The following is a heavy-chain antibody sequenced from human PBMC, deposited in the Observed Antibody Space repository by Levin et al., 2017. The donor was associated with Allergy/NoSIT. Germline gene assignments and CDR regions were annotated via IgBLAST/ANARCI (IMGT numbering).Heavy chain of an antibody. CDR3: ARDPASGSYYNPNYYYYGMDV. CDR1: GDSISSTNW. CDR2: IYHSGST. Sequence: SETLSLTCAVSGDSISSTNWWSWVRQPPGKGLEWIGEIYHSGSTNYNPSLKSRVTISIDKSKNHFSLKLSSVTAADTAVYYCARDPASGSYYNPNYYYYGMDVWGQGTTVTVSS. D-gene: IGHD3-10*01. V-gene: IGHV4-4*02. J-gene: IGHJ6*02.